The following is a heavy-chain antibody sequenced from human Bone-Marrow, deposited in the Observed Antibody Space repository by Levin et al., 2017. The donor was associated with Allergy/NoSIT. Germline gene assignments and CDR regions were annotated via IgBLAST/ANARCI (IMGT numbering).Heavy chain of an antibody. CDR3: ARDPTRTPKVQLRKNYYYYYGMDV. J-gene: IGHJ6*02. Sequence: PGGSLRLSCAASGFSFNSYSMNWVRQAPGKGLEWVSYISSVSNSIYYADSVRGRFTISRDNAKNSLYLQMNSLRVEDTAVYYCARDPTRTPKVQLRKNYYYYYGMDVWGQGTTVTVSS. V-gene: IGHV3-48*01. CDR1: GFSFNSYS. CDR2: ISSVSNSI. D-gene: IGHD5-24*01.